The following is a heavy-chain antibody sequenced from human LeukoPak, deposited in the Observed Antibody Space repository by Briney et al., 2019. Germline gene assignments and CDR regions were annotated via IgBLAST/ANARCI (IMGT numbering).Heavy chain of an antibody. CDR1: GFTFSSYA. J-gene: IGHJ4*02. CDR3: AKDSGSYF. D-gene: IGHD1-26*01. V-gene: IGHV3-23*01. Sequence: TGGSLRLSCAPSGFTFSSYAMSWVRQAPGKGREWVSAISGSGGSTYYADSVKGRFTISRDNSKNTLYLQMNSLRAADTAVYYCAKDSGSYFWGQGTLVTVSS. CDR2: ISGSGGST.